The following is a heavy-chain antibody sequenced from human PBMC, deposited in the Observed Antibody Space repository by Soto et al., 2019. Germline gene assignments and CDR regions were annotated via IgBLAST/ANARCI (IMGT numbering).Heavy chain of an antibody. Sequence: PSETLSLTCNVSGGTISSGGYYWIWIRQHPGKGLEWIGYIHHRGSTYYHPSLRSRVTISVDTSKNQFSLKLSSVTAADTAVYYCARMTTGMDTGVYWGQGTLVTVSS. CDR2: IHHRGST. CDR3: ARMTTGMDTGVY. J-gene: IGHJ4*02. V-gene: IGHV4-31*03. D-gene: IGHD4-17*01. CDR1: GGTISSGGYY.